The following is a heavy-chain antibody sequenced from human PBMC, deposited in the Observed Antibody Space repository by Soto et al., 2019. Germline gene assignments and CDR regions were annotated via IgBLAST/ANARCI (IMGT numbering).Heavy chain of an antibody. Sequence: QVQLQESGPGLVKPSETLSLTCTVSGGSISSYYWSWIRQPPGKGLEWIGYIYYSGSTNYNPSLKXXVTITVDTSKXXFXLXXSSVTAADTAVYYCARDSYYDILTGYSYYYYGMDVWGQGTTVTVSS. J-gene: IGHJ6*02. CDR3: ARDSYYDILTGYSYYYYGMDV. CDR1: GGSISSYY. D-gene: IGHD3-9*01. V-gene: IGHV4-59*01. CDR2: IYYSGST.